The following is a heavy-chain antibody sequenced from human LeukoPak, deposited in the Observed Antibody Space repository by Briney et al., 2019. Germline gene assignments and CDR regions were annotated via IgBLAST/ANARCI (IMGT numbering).Heavy chain of an antibody. D-gene: IGHD1-7*01. CDR2: INPNSGGT. CDR1: GYTFAGYY. V-gene: IGHV1-2*02. Sequence: ASVKVSCKASGYTFAGYYIHWVRQAPGQGLERMGWINPNSGGTNYAQNFQGRVTMTRDTSINISYMELRRLRSDDTAMYYCARGNYRDYDYWGQGTLVTVSS. J-gene: IGHJ4*02. CDR3: ARGNYRDYDY.